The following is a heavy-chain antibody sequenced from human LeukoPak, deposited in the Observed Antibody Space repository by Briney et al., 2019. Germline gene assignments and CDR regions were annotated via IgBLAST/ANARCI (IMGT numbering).Heavy chain of an antibody. D-gene: IGHD2-2*01. J-gene: IGHJ4*02. CDR3: ARGTSCYFY. CDR1: GGSFSGYY. CDR2: INHSGST. V-gene: IGHV4-34*01. Sequence: SETLSLTCAVYGGSFSGYYWSWIRQPPGQGLEWIGEINHSGSTNYNPSLKSRVTISVDTSKNQFSLKLSSVTAADTAVYYCARGTSCYFYWGQGTLVTVSS.